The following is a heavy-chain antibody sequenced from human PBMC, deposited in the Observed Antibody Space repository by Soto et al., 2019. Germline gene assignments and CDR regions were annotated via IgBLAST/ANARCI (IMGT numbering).Heavy chain of an antibody. CDR2: IYFSVSA. J-gene: IGHJ4*02. CDR1: GGSISNYY. V-gene: IGHV4-59*08. CDR3: ARHANHGVGGYFDS. Sequence: PSETLSHTCAVSGGSISNYYWSWIRQPPGKGLEWIGYIYFSVSANYNPSLKSRVTISGDTSKKQFSLRLSSVAAADTAVYYCARHANHGVGGYFDSWGQGTLVTVSS. D-gene: IGHD1-26*01.